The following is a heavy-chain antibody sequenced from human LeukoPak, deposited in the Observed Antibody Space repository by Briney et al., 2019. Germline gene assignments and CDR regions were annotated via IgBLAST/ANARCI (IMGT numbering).Heavy chain of an antibody. CDR1: GGSISSGSYY. D-gene: IGHD2-21*01. V-gene: IGHV4-61*02. J-gene: IGHJ5*02. CDR3: ARDGLAYCGGDCYSGNWFDP. Sequence: PSETLSLTCTVSGGSISSGSYYWRWIRQPAGKGLEWIGRIYTSGSTNYNPSLKSRVTISVDTSKNQFSLKLSSVTAADTAVYYGARDGLAYCGGDCYSGNWFDPWGQGTLVTVSS. CDR2: IYTSGST.